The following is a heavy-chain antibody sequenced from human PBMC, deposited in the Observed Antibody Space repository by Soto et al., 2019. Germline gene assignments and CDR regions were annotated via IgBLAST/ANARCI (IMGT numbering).Heavy chain of an antibody. CDR1: GDTFNSYA. CDR3: ARDVYYYDSSGYYRGWFDP. D-gene: IGHD3-22*01. CDR2: IIPIFAIA. J-gene: IGHJ5*02. Sequence: QVQLVQSGAEVKKPGSSVKVSCKASGDTFNSYAISWVRQAPGQGLEWMGGIIPIFAIANYAQKFQGRLTITADESTSTAYMELSSLRSEDTAVYYCARDVYYYDSSGYYRGWFDPWGQGTLVTVSS. V-gene: IGHV1-69*01.